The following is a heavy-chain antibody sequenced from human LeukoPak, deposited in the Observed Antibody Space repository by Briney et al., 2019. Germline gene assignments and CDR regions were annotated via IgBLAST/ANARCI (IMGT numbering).Heavy chain of an antibody. Sequence: PGGSLRLSCAASGFTFSSYGMHCVRQAPGKGLDWVAVISYDGSSKYYADSVKGRFTISRDNSKNTLYLQMNSLRAEDTAVYYCAKEYRYYGSTYYFDYWGQGTLVTVSS. CDR1: GFTFSSYG. V-gene: IGHV3-30*18. D-gene: IGHD3-10*01. CDR3: AKEYRYYGSTYYFDY. CDR2: ISYDGSSK. J-gene: IGHJ4*02.